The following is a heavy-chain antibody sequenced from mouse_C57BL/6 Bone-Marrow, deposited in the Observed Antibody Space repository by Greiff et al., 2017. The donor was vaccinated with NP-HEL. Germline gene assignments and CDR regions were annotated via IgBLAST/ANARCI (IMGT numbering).Heavy chain of an antibody. V-gene: IGHV5-9*01. J-gene: IGHJ1*03. CDR3: ARLRPVAGGYFDV. CDR2: ISGGGGNT. D-gene: IGHD1-1*01. CDR1: GFTFSSYT. Sequence: DVHLVESGGGLVKPGGSLKLSCAASGFTFSSYTMSWVRQTPEKRLEWVATISGGGGNTYYPDSVKGRFTISRDNAKNTLYLQMSSLRSEDTALYYCARLRPVAGGYFDVWGTGTTVTVSS.